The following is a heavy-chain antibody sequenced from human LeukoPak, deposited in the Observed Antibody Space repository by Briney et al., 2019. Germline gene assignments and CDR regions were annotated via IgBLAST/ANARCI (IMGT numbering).Heavy chain of an antibody. CDR2: IYYSGST. D-gene: IGHD5-12*01. Sequence: SETLSLTCTLSGGSFSSYYWSWIRQPPGKGLEWIGYIYYSGSTNYNPSLKSRVTISVDKSKNQFSLKLSSVTATDTAVYYCARAGYSGSDFSVWGKGSTVTISS. CDR1: GGSFSSYY. CDR3: ARAGYSGSDFSV. J-gene: IGHJ6*04. V-gene: IGHV4-59*01.